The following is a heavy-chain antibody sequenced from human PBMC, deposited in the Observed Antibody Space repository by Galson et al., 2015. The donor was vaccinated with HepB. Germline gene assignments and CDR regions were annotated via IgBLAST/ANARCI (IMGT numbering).Heavy chain of an antibody. CDR1: GFTFSSYA. CDR3: AKESLPYSSSLTKYLQH. D-gene: IGHD6-13*01. Sequence: SLRLSCAASGFTFSSYAMSWVRQAPGKGLEWVSAISGSGGSTYYADSVKGRFTISRDNSKNTLYLQMNSLRAEDTAVYYCAKESLPYSSSLTKYLQHWGQGTLVTVSS. CDR2: ISGSGGST. J-gene: IGHJ1*01. V-gene: IGHV3-23*01.